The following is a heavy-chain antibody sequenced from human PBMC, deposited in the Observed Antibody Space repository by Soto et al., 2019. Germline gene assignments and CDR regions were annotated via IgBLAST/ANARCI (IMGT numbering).Heavy chain of an antibody. D-gene: IGHD4-17*01. J-gene: IGHJ4*02. Sequence: LRLSCAASGFTFSDYNMNWIRQAPGKGLEWVSSITSTSSFANYADSVKGRFTISRDNTRKSLYLQMNSLRAEDTAVYYCARSLDYGDYVFDNWGQGALVTVSS. CDR2: ITSTSSFA. V-gene: IGHV3-11*06. CDR1: GFTFSDYN. CDR3: ARSLDYGDYVFDN.